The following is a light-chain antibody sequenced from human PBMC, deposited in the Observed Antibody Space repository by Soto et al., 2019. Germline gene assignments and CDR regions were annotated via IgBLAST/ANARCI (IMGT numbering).Light chain of an antibody. Sequence: QSVLTQPASVSGSPGQSITISCTGTSSDVGGYNYVSGYQQHPGKAPKLMIYDVINRPSGVSNRFSGSKSDNSASLTISGLQAEDEADYYCSSYTSSSTYVVFGGGTKLTVL. CDR1: SSDVGGYNY. CDR2: DVI. V-gene: IGLV2-14*03. J-gene: IGLJ2*01. CDR3: SSYTSSSTYVV.